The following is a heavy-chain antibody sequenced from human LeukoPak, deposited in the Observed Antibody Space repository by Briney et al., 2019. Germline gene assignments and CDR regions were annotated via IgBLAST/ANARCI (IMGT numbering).Heavy chain of an antibody. V-gene: IGHV3-30*18. Sequence: GGSLRLSCAASGFTFSSYGMHWVRQAPGKGLEWVAVISYDGSNKYYADSVKGRFTISRDNSKNTLYLQMNSLRAEDTAVYYCAKMGGYSYETWSDPWGQGTLVIVSS. CDR3: AKMGGYSYETWSDP. J-gene: IGHJ5*02. D-gene: IGHD5-18*01. CDR2: ISYDGSNK. CDR1: GFTFSSYG.